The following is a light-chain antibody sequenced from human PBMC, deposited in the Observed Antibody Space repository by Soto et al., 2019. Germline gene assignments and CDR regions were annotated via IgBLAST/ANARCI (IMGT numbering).Light chain of an antibody. V-gene: IGLV1-44*01. CDR3: AAWDVSLKGVV. J-gene: IGLJ1*01. CDR2: DNH. Sequence: QSVLTQPPSASGTPGQGVTFSCSGSSSNIGINTVNWYRQLPGTAPQLLISDNHRRPSGVPDRFSGSKSGTSASLAISGLQSEDEATYFWAAWDVSLKGVVFGTGTKVTVL. CDR1: SSNIGINT.